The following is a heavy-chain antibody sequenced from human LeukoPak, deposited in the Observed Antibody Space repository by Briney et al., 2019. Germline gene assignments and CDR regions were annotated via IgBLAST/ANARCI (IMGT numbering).Heavy chain of an antibody. CDR1: GFTFSTYA. V-gene: IGHV3-23*01. J-gene: IGHJ4*02. D-gene: IGHD6-6*01. CDR2: ISGSGGST. Sequence: GGSLRLPCAASGFTFSTYAMSWVRQAPGKGLGWFSAISGSGGSTYYADSVKGRFTISRDNSKNTLYLQMNSLRAEDTAVYYCAKPSRPWSLPAAFDYWGQGTLVTVSS. CDR3: AKPSRPWSLPAAFDY.